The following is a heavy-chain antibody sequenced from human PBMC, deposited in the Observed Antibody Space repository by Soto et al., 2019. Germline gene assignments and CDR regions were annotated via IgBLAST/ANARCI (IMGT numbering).Heavy chain of an antibody. V-gene: IGHV1-18*01. Sequence: ASVKVSCKASGYTFTSYGISWVRQAPGQGLEWMGWIIAIIGTTNYAQKLQGRVTITTDESTSTAYMELSSLRSEDTAVYYCARGPRFLEWLLYQDYWGQGTLVTVSS. D-gene: IGHD3-3*01. CDR2: IIAIIGTT. J-gene: IGHJ4*02. CDR1: GYTFTSYG. CDR3: ARGPRFLEWLLYQDY.